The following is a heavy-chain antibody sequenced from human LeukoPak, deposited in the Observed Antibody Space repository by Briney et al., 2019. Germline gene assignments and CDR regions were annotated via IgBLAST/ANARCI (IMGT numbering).Heavy chain of an antibody. CDR3: ARRLRLKNPGGDAFDI. CDR1: GGSISSYNW. CDR2: IYYSGNT. Sequence: SETLSLTCAVSGGSISSYNWWGWIRQPPGKGLEWIGYIYYSGNTYYNPSLKSRVTMSVDTSKNQFSLKLTSVTAADTAVYYCARRLRLKNPGGDAFDIWGQGTVVTVSS. V-gene: IGHV4-28*01. D-gene: IGHD2/OR15-2a*01. J-gene: IGHJ3*02.